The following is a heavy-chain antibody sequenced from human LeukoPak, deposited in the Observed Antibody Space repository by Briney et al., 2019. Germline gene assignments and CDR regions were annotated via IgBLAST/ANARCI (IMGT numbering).Heavy chain of an antibody. CDR3: ARQTAKNVDTASFDY. CDR1: GGSINNYY. D-gene: IGHD5-18*01. Sequence: SETLSLTCAISGGSINNYYWSWIRQPPGKGLERIGYIYYSGTTNYSPSLNSRVNISLDTAKNQFSLRLSSVTAADTAVYYCARQTAKNVDTASFDYWGQGTLVTVSS. CDR2: IYYSGTT. J-gene: IGHJ4*02. V-gene: IGHV4-59*08.